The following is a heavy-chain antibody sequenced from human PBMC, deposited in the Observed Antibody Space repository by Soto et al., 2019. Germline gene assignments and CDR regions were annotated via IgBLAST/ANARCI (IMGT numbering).Heavy chain of an antibody. CDR3: ARAGAGGYDRYAYYYYYMDV. J-gene: IGHJ6*03. CDR1: GFTFSSYW. D-gene: IGHD5-12*01. CDR2: INSDGSST. Sequence: GGSLRLSCAASGFTFSSYWMHWVRQAPGKGLVWVSRINSDGSSTSYADSVKGRFTISRDNAKNTLYLQMNSLRAEDTAVYYCARAGAGGYDRYAYYYYYMDVWGKGTTVTVSS. V-gene: IGHV3-74*01.